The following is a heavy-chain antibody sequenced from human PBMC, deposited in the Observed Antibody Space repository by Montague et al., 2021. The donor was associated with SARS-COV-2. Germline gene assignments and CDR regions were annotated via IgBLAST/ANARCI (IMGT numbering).Heavy chain of an antibody. CDR3: AKGSYDFWSVYDRRVYFDY. J-gene: IGHJ4*01. V-gene: IGHV3-23*01. D-gene: IGHD3-3*01. CDR2: ST. Sequence: STYYADSVKGRFTISRDNSKNTLYLQMNSLRAEDTAVYYCAKGSYDFWSVYDRRVYFDYWGQGTMVTVSS.